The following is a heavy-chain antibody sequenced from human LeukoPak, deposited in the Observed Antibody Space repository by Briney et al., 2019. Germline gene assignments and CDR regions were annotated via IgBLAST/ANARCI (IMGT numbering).Heavy chain of an antibody. CDR3: ARGYSSGYRIDY. V-gene: IGHV3-21*01. J-gene: IGHJ4*02. Sequence: GGSLRLSCAASGFTFSSYSMNWVRQAPGKGLEWVTSISSSSSYIYYADSVKGRFTISRDNAKNSLYLQMNSLRDEDTAVYYCARGYSSGYRIDYWGQGTLVTVSS. D-gene: IGHD5-18*01. CDR2: ISSSSSYI. CDR1: GFTFSSYS.